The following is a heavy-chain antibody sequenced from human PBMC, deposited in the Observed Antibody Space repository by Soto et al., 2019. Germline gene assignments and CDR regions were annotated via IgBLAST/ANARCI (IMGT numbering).Heavy chain of an antibody. CDR2: IYYSGST. J-gene: IGHJ3*02. Sequence: QVQLQESGPGLVKPSQTLSLTCTVSGGSISSGGYYWSWIRQHPGKGLEWIGYIYYSGSTYYNPSLKSRVTISVDTSKNQFSLKLSSVTAADTAVYYCAREYYDILTGYSDAFDIWGQGTMVTVSS. CDR3: AREYYDILTGYSDAFDI. CDR1: GGSISSGGYY. D-gene: IGHD3-9*01. V-gene: IGHV4-31*03.